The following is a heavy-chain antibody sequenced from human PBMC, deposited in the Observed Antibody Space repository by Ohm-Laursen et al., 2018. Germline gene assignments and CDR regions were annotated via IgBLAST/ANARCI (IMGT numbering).Heavy chain of an antibody. D-gene: IGHD3-16*02. CDR1: GFTFSDHY. V-gene: IGHV3-23*01. CDR2: ISGSGGST. CDR3: AKITYYDYVWGSYRSQYYFDY. J-gene: IGHJ4*02. Sequence: SLRLSCAASGFTFSDHYMSWIRQAPGKGLEWVSAISGSGGSTYYADSVKGRFTISRDNSKNTLYLQMNSLRAEDTAVYYCAKITYYDYVWGSYRSQYYFDYWGQGTLVTVSS.